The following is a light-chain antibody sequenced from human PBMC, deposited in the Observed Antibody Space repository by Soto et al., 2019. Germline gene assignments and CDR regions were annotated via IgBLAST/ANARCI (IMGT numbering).Light chain of an antibody. CDR1: QSVSNY. Sequence: EIVLTQSPATLSLSPGERATLPCRASQSVSNYLAWYQQTPGQAPRVVIYDASTRATVIPARFSGSGSGTEFTLTISSLQSEDFAVYYCQQYDTWPLTFGGGTKVDIK. J-gene: IGKJ4*01. CDR3: QQYDTWPLT. CDR2: DAS. V-gene: IGKV3-15*01.